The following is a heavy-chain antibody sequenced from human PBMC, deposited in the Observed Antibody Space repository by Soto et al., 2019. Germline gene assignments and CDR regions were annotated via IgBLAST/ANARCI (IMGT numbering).Heavy chain of an antibody. CDR3: ASDPYYYDSSGYYTD. V-gene: IGHV1-69*02. CDR1: GGTFSSYT. CDR2: IIPILGIA. D-gene: IGHD3-22*01. Sequence: ASVKVSCKASGGTFSSYTISWVRQAPGQGLEWMGRIIPILGIANYAQKFQGRVTITADKSTSTAYMELSSLRSEDTAVYYCASDPYYYDSSGYYTDWGQGTLVTVSS. J-gene: IGHJ4*02.